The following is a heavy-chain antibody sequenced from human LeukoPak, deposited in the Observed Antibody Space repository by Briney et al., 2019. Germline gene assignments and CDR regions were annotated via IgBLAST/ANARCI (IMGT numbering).Heavy chain of an antibody. J-gene: IGHJ5*02. CDR1: GGSFSGYY. CDR2: INHSGST. V-gene: IGHV4-34*01. Sequence: SETLSLTCAVYGGSFSGYYWSWIRQPPGKGLEWIGEINHSGSTNYNPSLKSRVTISVDTSKNQFSLKLSSVTAADTAVYYCXXXXXXXXTSCYKYNWFDPWGQGTLVTVSS. D-gene: IGHD2-2*01. CDR3: XXXXXXXXTSCYKYNWFDP.